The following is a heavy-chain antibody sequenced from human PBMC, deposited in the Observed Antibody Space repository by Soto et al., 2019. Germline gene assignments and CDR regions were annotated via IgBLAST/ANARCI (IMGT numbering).Heavy chain of an antibody. Sequence: QVQLVESGGGVVQPGRSLRLSCAASGFTFSSYGMHWVRQAPGKGLEWVAVISYDGSNKYYADSVKGRFTISRDNSKNTLYLQMNSLRAEDTAVYYCSGDSSGWHLDYWGPGTLLTVSS. CDR1: GFTFSSYG. J-gene: IGHJ4*02. CDR3: SGDSSGWHLDY. CDR2: ISYDGSNK. D-gene: IGHD6-19*01. V-gene: IGHV3-30*03.